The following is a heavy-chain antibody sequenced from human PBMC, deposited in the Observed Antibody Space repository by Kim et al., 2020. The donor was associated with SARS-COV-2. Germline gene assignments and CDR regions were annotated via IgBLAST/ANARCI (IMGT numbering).Heavy chain of an antibody. CDR1: GFTFSSYA. CDR2: ISYDGSNK. Sequence: GGSLRLSCAASGFTFSSYAMHWVRQAPGKGLEWVAVISYDGSNKYYADSVKGRFTISRDNSKNTLYLQMNSLRAEDTAVYYCARDHYIVVVAHFDYWGQGTLVTVSS. CDR3: ARDHYIVVVAHFDY. D-gene: IGHD2-15*01. V-gene: IGHV3-30-3*01. J-gene: IGHJ4*02.